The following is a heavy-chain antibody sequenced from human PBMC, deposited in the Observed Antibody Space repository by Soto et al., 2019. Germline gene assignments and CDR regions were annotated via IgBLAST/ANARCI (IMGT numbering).Heavy chain of an antibody. CDR3: ASRRIRIFGEVSMGQHYWFDP. J-gene: IGHJ5*02. CDR1: GASFSGYY. D-gene: IGHD3-3*01. Sequence: QVQLQQWGAGLVKPSETLSLTCGVYGASFSGYYWSWIRQSPEKGLEWIGEIDHRGNTKYNPSLKSRVTVSADTSTNNFSLNLSSVTAADTAVYYCASRRIRIFGEVSMGQHYWFDPWGQGTLVTVSS. CDR2: IDHRGNT. V-gene: IGHV4-34*01.